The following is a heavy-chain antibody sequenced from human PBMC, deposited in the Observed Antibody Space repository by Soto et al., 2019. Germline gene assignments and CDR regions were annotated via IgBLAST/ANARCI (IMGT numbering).Heavy chain of an antibody. D-gene: IGHD2-2*01. CDR3: VKGSASSRPYYFDF. J-gene: IGHJ4*02. CDR2: VTGSGGDT. Sequence: EVQLLESGGDLGQPGGSLRLSCAASGFTFNYYAMAWVRQAPGKGLEWVSAVTGSGGDTFHADSVKGRFTISRDNTKNTRFLQRTGLRAEDTAVYYCVKGSASSRPYYFDFWGQGTLVTVSS. V-gene: IGHV3-23*01. CDR1: GFTFNYYA.